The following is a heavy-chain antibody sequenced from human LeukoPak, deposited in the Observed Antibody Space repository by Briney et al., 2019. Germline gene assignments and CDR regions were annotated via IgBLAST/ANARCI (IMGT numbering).Heavy chain of an antibody. CDR1: GFTFSSYS. V-gene: IGHV3-30*18. Sequence: GGSLRLSCAASGFTFSSYSMNWVRQAPGKGLEWVAVISYDGSNKYYADSVKGRFTISRDNSKNTLYLQMNSLRAEDTAVYYCAKEYGQWLDGSIQHWGQGTLVTVSS. J-gene: IGHJ1*01. CDR2: ISYDGSNK. D-gene: IGHD6-19*01. CDR3: AKEYGQWLDGSIQH.